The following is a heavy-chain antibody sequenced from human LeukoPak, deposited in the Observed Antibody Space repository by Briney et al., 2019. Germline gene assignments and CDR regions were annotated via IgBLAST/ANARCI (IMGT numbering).Heavy chain of an antibody. CDR3: ASFSSSWYQFDF. V-gene: IGHV3-66*01. J-gene: IGHJ4*02. CDR1: GFTVSRNH. Sequence: PGGPLRLSCVVSGFTVSRNHMSWVRQAPGKGLEWVSVIYSGGTTYYADSVKGRITISRDNSKNTLYLQMNSLRVEDTAVYYCASFSSSWYQFDFWGQGTLVTVSS. D-gene: IGHD6-13*01. CDR2: IYSGGTT.